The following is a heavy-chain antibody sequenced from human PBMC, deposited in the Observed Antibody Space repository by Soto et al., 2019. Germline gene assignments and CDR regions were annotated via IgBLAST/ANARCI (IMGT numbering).Heavy chain of an antibody. CDR1: GYSFTSYW. V-gene: IGHV5-10-1*01. CDR3: ARHLNYYFLSGSGVHGMDV. Sequence: ADSPKISCKGTGYSFTSYWISWVRQRPGKGLEWMGRIDPSDSYTNSSPSFQSHGTISADKSISTAYQQWSSLKDSDTAMYYCARHLNYYFLSGSGVHGMDVWGQGTTVTVYS. D-gene: IGHD3-3*01. J-gene: IGHJ6*02. CDR2: IDPSDSYT.